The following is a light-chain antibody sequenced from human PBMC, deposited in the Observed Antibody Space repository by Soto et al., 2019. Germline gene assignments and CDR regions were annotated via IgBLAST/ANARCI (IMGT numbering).Light chain of an antibody. Sequence: EIVLTQSPATLSLSPGDRTTLSCRTSRSVSSYLAWYQQKPGQAPRLLIYDASKRATGIPARFSGSGSGTDFTLTISSLEPEDSAVYYCQQRSNWPHTFGQGTKLEIK. J-gene: IGKJ2*01. CDR3: QQRSNWPHT. CDR2: DAS. CDR1: RSVSSY. V-gene: IGKV3-11*01.